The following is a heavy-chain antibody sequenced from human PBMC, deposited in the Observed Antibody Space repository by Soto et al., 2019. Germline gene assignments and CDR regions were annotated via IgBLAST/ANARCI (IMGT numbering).Heavy chain of an antibody. Sequence: GGSLRLSCAASGFSFGTFAMNWVRQAPGEGLEWVSSIGGSGTMTHYADSVKGRFTISRDNSKNTLFLQMDNLRVEDSAVYYCAKEAEENENVPIPGDNWGQGTPVTVS. J-gene: IGHJ4*02. CDR3: AKEAEENENVPIPGDN. D-gene: IGHD1-1*01. V-gene: IGHV3-23*01. CDR1: GFSFGTFA. CDR2: IGGSGTMT.